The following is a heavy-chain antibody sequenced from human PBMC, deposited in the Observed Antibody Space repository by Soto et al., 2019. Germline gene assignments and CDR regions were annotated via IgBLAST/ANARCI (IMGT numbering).Heavy chain of an antibody. D-gene: IGHD1-26*01. J-gene: IGHJ3*02. CDR3: ARLKWERPYDAFDI. CDR2: IDPSDSQT. CDR1: GYSFAGYW. V-gene: IGHV5-10-1*01. Sequence: PGESLKISCKGSGYSFAGYWITWVRQKPGKGLEWMGRIDPSDSQTYYSPSFRGHVTISADKSISTAYLQWSSLKASDTAMYYCARLKWERPYDAFDIWGQGTMVTVSS.